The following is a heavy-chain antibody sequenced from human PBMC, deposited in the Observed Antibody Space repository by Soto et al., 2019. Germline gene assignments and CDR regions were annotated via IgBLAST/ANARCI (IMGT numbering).Heavy chain of an antibody. CDR3: ARVAGITGTNDAFDI. CDR2: INPNSGGT. D-gene: IGHD1-20*01. V-gene: IGHV1-2*04. Sequence: GASVKVSCKASGYTFTGYYMHWVRQAPGQGLEWMGWINPNSGGTNYAQKFQGWVTMIRDTSISTAYMELSRLRSDDTAVYYCARVAGITGTNDAFDIWGQGTMVTVSS. J-gene: IGHJ3*02. CDR1: GYTFTGYY.